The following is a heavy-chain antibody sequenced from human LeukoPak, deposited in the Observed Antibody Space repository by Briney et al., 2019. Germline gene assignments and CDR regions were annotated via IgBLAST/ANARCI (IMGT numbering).Heavy chain of an antibody. CDR3: ARGSPHNSYGRYYYYYYMDV. Sequence: SETLSLTCTVSGGSISSYSWSWIRQPAGKGLEWIGYIYYSGSTNYNPSLKSRVTISVDTSKNQFSLKLSSVTAADTAVYYCARGSPHNSYGRYYYYYYMDVWGKGTTVTISS. CDR1: GGSISSYS. V-gene: IGHV4-59*01. CDR2: IYYSGST. J-gene: IGHJ6*03. D-gene: IGHD5-18*01.